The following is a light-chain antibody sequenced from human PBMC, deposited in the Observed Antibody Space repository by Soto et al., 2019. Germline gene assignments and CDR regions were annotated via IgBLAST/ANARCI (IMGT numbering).Light chain of an antibody. CDR2: GAS. CDR1: QSVSSSY. J-gene: IGKJ1*01. CDR3: QQYGSSPWT. V-gene: IGKV3-20*01. Sequence: NVLTQSPGTLSLSPGGRATLSCRASQSVSSSYLTWYQQKPGQAPRLLIYGASSRATGVPDRFSGSGSGTDFTLTISRLEPEDFAVYYCQQYGSSPWTFGQGTKVDIK.